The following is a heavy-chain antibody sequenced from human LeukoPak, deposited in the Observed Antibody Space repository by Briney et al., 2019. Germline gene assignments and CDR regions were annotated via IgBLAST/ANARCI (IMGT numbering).Heavy chain of an antibody. J-gene: IGHJ4*02. V-gene: IGHV3-21*01. CDR3: ARDDGLCDSSGYFDY. CDR2: ISSSSSYI. Sequence: PGGSLRLSCAVSGFTFSSYSMNWVRQAPGKGLEWVSSISSSSSYIYYADSVKGRFTISRDNAKNSLYLQMNSLRAEDTAVYYCARDDGLCDSSGYFDYWGQGTLVTVSS. CDR1: GFTFSSYS. D-gene: IGHD3-22*01.